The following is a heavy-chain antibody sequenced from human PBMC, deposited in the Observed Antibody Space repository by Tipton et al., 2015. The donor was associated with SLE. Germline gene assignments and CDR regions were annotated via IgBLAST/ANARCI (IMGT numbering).Heavy chain of an antibody. CDR2: IYYSGST. Sequence: TLSLTCTVSGGPISSSSYYWGWIRQPPGKGLEWIGSIYYSGSTYYNPSLKSRVTISVDTSKNQFSLKLSSVTAADTAVYYCTWGEMATIEDYWGQGTLVTVSS. CDR1: GGPISSSSYY. CDR3: TWGEMATIEDY. V-gene: IGHV4-39*01. J-gene: IGHJ4*02. D-gene: IGHD5-24*01.